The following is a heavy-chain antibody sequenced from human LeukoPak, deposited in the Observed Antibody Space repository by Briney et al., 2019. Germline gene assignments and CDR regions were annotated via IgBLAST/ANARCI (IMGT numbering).Heavy chain of an antibody. CDR1: GFTFSSYD. CDR2: IGTAGDT. J-gene: IGHJ3*02. V-gene: IGHV3-13*01. CDR3: ARGAVAGTLDAFDI. Sequence: PGGSLRLSCAAPGFTFSSYDMHWVRQATGKGLEWVSAIGTAGDTYYPGSVKGRFTISRENAKNSLYLQMNSLRAGDTAVYYCARGAVAGTLDAFDIWGQGTMVTVSS. D-gene: IGHD6-19*01.